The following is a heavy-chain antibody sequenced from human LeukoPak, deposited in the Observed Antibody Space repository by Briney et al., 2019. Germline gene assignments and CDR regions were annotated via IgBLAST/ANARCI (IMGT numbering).Heavy chain of an antibody. D-gene: IGHD3-9*01. J-gene: IGHJ4*02. V-gene: IGHV3-21*01. Sequence: PGGSLRLSCAASGFTFSSYSMNWVRQAPGEGLEWVSSISSSSSYIYYADSVKGRFTISRDNAKNSLYLQMNSLRAEDTAVYYCARVSVFDWLLSLDYWGQGTLVTVSS. CDR1: GFTFSSYS. CDR2: ISSSSSYI. CDR3: ARVSVFDWLLSLDY.